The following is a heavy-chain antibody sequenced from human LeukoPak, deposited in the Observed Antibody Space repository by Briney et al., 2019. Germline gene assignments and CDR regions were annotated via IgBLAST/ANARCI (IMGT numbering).Heavy chain of an antibody. D-gene: IGHD5-18*01. Sequence: SVKVSCKASGGTFSSYAISWVRQAPGQGLEWMGGIIPIFGTANYAQKFQGRVTITADESTSTAYMELSSLRSEDTAVYYCASPEGYGYGADYFDYWGREPWSPSPQ. CDR2: IIPIFGTA. CDR3: ASPEGYGYGADYFDY. J-gene: IGHJ4*02. CDR1: GGTFSSYA. V-gene: IGHV1-69*13.